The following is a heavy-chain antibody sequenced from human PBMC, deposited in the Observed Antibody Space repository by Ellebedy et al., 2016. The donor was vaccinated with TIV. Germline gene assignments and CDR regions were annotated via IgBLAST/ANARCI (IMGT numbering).Heavy chain of an antibody. CDR1: GGSISSYY. CDR2: IYYSGSP. J-gene: IGHJ4*02. Sequence: MPSETLSLTCTVSGGSISSYYWSWIRQPPGKGLEWIGYIYYSGSPNYNPSLKSRVTISVDTSKNQFSLKLSSVTAADTAVYYCARGYYDFWSGYYYFDYWGQGTLVTVSS. D-gene: IGHD3-3*01. V-gene: IGHV4-59*01. CDR3: ARGYYDFWSGYYYFDY.